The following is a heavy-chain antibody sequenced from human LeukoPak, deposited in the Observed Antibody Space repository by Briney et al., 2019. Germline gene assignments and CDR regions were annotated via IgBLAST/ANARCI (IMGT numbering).Heavy chain of an antibody. V-gene: IGHV4-34*01. CDR1: GGSFSAYH. CDR2: INHSGGT. J-gene: IGHJ6*03. Sequence: SETLSLTCTVYGGSFSAYHWNWIRQPPGKGLEWIGAINHSGGTNYNPSLKSRVTISVDTSKNQFSLKLSSVTAADTAVYYCARAMVAAAGPTPKYYYYYYYMDVWGKGTTVTVSS. D-gene: IGHD6-13*01. CDR3: ARAMVAAAGPTPKYYYYYYYMDV.